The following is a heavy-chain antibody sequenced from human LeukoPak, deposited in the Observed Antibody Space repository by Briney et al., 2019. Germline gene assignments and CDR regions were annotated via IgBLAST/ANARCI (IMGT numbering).Heavy chain of an antibody. D-gene: IGHD3-10*01. V-gene: IGHV1-2*06. CDR2: INPNGGGT. CDR1: EYTFTGYY. Sequence: ASVKVSCKASEYTFTGYYMHWVRQAPGQGLEWMGRINPNGGGTDYAQKFQGRVTMTRDTSISTAYMELRRLRSDDAAVYYCARVRFGELAFDYWGQGTLVTVSS. CDR3: ARVRFGELAFDY. J-gene: IGHJ4*02.